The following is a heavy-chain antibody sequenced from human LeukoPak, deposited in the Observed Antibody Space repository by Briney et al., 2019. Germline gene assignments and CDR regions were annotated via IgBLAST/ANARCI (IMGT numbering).Heavy chain of an antibody. J-gene: IGHJ4*02. CDR1: GGSVDNSAYH. CDR2: VSYSGST. V-gene: IGHV4-39*07. D-gene: IGHD6-19*01. CDR3: SGSGWFQGPFGY. Sequence: SETLSLTCTVSGGSVDNSAYHWGWIRQPPGKGLEWIGSVSYSGSTYYNASLKSRVTISVDTSTNQLSLELSSVTAADTAVYYCSGSGWFQGPFGYWGQGTLVTVSS.